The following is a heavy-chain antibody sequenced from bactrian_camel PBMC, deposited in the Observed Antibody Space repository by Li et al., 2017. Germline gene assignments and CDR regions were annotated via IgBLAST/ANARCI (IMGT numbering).Heavy chain of an antibody. CDR2: ISKGGTYT. V-gene: IGHV3S1*01. Sequence: HVQLVESGGGSVQAGGSLRLSCLASGSTDNNNCMVWFRQAPGKERERVAAISKGGTYTFYSDSVKGRFTFSRDHAKTTLYLQMNALKPGDTAVYYSAAEAYGRQCNRDFGYWGQGTQVTVS. CDR1: GSTDNNNC. D-gene: IGHD6*01. J-gene: IGHJ6*01. CDR3: AAEAYGRQCNRDFGY.